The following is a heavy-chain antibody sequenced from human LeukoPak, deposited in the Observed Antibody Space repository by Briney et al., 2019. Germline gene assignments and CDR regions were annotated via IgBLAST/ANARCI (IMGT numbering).Heavy chain of an antibody. CDR2: IIPIFGTA. Sequence: SVKVSCKASGGTFSSYAISWVREAPGQGLEWMGGIIPIFGTANYAQKFQGRATITADESTSTAYMELSSLRSEDTAVYYCARSDLPRPVQVGDAFDIWGQGTMVTVSS. CDR3: ARSDLPRPVQVGDAFDI. J-gene: IGHJ3*02. D-gene: IGHD3/OR15-3a*01. CDR1: GGTFSSYA. V-gene: IGHV1-69*01.